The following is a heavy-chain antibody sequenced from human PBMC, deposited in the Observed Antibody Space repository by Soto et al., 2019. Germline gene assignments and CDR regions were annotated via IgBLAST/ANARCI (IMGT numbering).Heavy chain of an antibody. J-gene: IGHJ4*02. Sequence: QVQLQESGPGLVKPSETLSLTCTVSGGSISSYYWSWIRQPPGKGLEWIGYIYYSGSTNYNPSLKSRVTISVDTSKNQFSLKLSSVTAADTAVYYCARHGHGYSSSSIDYWGQGTLVTVSS. D-gene: IGHD6-6*01. CDR3: ARHGHGYSSSSIDY. V-gene: IGHV4-59*08. CDR2: IYYSGST. CDR1: GGSISSYY.